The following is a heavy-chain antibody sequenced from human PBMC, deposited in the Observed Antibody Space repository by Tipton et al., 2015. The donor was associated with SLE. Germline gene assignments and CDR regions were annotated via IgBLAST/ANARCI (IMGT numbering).Heavy chain of an antibody. CDR2: VFYSGST. CDR3: ARPRGSSIFDF. J-gene: IGHJ4*02. V-gene: IGHV4-39*07. D-gene: IGHD6-6*01. Sequence: TLSLTCTVSGGSINSGSYYWGWIRQPQPPGKGLEWIGSVFYSGSTYYNPSLKSRVIISVDTSKNQFSLKLSSVTAADTAVYYCARPRGSSIFDFWGQGTLVTVSS. CDR1: GGSINSGSYY.